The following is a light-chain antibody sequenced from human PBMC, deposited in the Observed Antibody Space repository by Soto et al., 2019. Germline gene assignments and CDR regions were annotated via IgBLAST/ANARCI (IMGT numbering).Light chain of an antibody. CDR1: SSDVGGYNY. V-gene: IGLV2-14*01. CDR3: SSYTSSFV. Sequence: QSALTQPASVSGSRGQSITISCTGTSSDVGGYNYVSWYQQHPGKAPKLMIYDVSNRPSGVSNRFSGSKSGNTASLTISGLQAEDEADYYCSSYTSSFVFGGGTKLTVL. J-gene: IGLJ2*01. CDR2: DVS.